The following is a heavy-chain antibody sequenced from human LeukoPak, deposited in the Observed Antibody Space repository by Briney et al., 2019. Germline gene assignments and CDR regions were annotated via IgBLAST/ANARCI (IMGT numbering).Heavy chain of an antibody. CDR3: ARPDYYYDSSGYYPGHFQH. J-gene: IGHJ1*01. Sequence: GGSLRLSCAASGFTFTNYAMHWVRQAPGQRLEWMGWINAGNGNTKYSQEFQGRVTITRDTSASTAYMELSSLRSEDTAVYYCARPDYYYDSSGYYPGHFQHWGQGTLVTVSS. CDR2: INAGNGNT. D-gene: IGHD3-22*01. CDR1: GFTFTNYA. V-gene: IGHV1-3*01.